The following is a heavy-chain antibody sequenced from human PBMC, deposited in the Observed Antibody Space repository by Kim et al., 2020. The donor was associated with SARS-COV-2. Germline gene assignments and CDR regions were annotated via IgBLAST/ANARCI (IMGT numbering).Heavy chain of an antibody. Sequence: SETLSLTCTVSGGSISSSSYYWGWIRQPPGKGLEWIGSIYYSGSTYYNPSLKSRVTISVDTSKNQFSLKLSSVTAADTAVYYCARHANYYGSGSYNPWDYWGQGTLVTVSS. CDR1: GGSISSSSYY. J-gene: IGHJ4*02. D-gene: IGHD3-10*01. V-gene: IGHV4-39*01. CDR2: IYYSGST. CDR3: ARHANYYGSGSYNPWDY.